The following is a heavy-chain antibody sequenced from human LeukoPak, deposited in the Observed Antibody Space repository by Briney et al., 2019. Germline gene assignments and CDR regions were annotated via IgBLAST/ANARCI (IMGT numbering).Heavy chain of an antibody. CDR3: AGGRYSSSWYQY. Sequence: SVKVSCKASGGTFSSYAISWVRQAPGQGLEWMGGIIPIFGTANYAQKFQGRVTITADESTSTAYMGLSSLRSEDTAVYYCAGGRYSSSWYQYWGQGTLVTVSS. CDR2: IIPIFGTA. CDR1: GGTFSSYA. J-gene: IGHJ4*02. D-gene: IGHD6-13*01. V-gene: IGHV1-69*01.